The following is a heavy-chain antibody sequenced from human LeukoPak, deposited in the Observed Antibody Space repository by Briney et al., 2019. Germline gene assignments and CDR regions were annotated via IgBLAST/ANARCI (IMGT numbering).Heavy chain of an antibody. V-gene: IGHV3-23*01. CDR2: ISDSGGST. D-gene: IGHD2-21*01. Sequence: GGSLRLSCAASGFTFTSYAMSWVRQAPGKGLEWASAISDSGGSTYYADSVKGRFTISRDNSKNTLYLHMNSLRVEDTAVYYCAKDLAGEGFDYWGQGTLVTVSP. CDR3: AKDLAGEGFDY. J-gene: IGHJ4*02. CDR1: GFTFTSYA.